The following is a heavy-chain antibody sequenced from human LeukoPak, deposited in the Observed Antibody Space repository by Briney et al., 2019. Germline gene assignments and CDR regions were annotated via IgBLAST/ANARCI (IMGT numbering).Heavy chain of an antibody. J-gene: IGHJ5*02. CDR3: ARVVRGAVTSNCFDL. CDR2: ISNSGTT. D-gene: IGHD4-17*01. CDR1: GGSINDYY. Sequence: SETLSLTCTVSGGSINDYYWTWIRQAPGKGLEWIGYISNSGTTDYNPSLKSRVTMSVDTSNNESSLRLTSVTAADTAMYYCARVVRGAVTSNCFDLWDQGTLVTVSS. V-gene: IGHV4-59*01.